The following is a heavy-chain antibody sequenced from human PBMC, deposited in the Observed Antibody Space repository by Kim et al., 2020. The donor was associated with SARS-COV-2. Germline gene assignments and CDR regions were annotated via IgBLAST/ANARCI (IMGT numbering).Heavy chain of an antibody. CDR2: ISSSSSYI. D-gene: IGHD4-17*01. Sequence: GGSLRLSCAASGFTFSSYSMNWVRQAPGKGLEWVSSISSSSSYIYYADSVKGRFTISRDNAKNSLYLQMNSLRAEDTAVYYCARDLDYGDYYYGMDVWGQGTTVTVSS. J-gene: IGHJ6*02. V-gene: IGHV3-21*01. CDR1: GFTFSSYS. CDR3: ARDLDYGDYYYGMDV.